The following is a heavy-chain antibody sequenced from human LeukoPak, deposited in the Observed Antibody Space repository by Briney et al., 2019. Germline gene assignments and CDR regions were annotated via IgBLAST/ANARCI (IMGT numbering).Heavy chain of an antibody. CDR2: IKSKVDGETT. CDR1: RFTFSNAW. J-gene: IGHJ4*02. V-gene: IGHV3-15*01. CDR3: AIDEPNYAPYDFDY. D-gene: IGHD4/OR15-4a*01. Sequence: GGSLRLSCAASRFTFSNAWMNWVRQAPGKGLEWVGRIKSKVDGETTDYAAPVKGRFTISRDDSNSMVYLQMSSLKIEDTAVYYCAIDEPNYAPYDFDYWGQGTLVAVSS.